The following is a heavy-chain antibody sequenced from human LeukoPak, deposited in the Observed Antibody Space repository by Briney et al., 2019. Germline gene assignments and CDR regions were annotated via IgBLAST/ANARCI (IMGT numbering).Heavy chain of an antibody. CDR3: AREDIVVVPAAIRGFDWFDP. CDR1: GGSFSGYY. V-gene: IGHV4-34*01. CDR2: INHSGST. J-gene: IGHJ5*02. Sequence: PSETLSLTCAVYGGSFSGYYWSWIRQPPGKGLEWIGEINHSGSTNYNPSLKSRVTISVDTSKNQSSLKLSSVTAADTAVYYCAREDIVVVPAAIRGFDWFDPWGQGTLVTVSS. D-gene: IGHD2-2*01.